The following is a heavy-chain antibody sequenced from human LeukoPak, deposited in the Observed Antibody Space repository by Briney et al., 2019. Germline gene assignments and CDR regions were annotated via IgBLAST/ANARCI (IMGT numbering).Heavy chain of an antibody. J-gene: IGHJ1*01. V-gene: IGHV1-2*02. Sequence: ASVKVSCKASGYTFTGYYLHWVRQAPGQGLDWMGWINPNSGGTTYAQNFKGRVTMTWDTSISTAYMELSRLGSDDTAVYYCAREWELLRKYLYHWGQGTLVTVSS. CDR3: AREWELLRKYLYH. D-gene: IGHD1-26*01. CDR2: INPNSGGT. CDR1: GYTFTGYY.